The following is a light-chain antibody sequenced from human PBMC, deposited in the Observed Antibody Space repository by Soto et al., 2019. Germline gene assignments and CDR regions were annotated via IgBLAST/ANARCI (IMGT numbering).Light chain of an antibody. CDR3: QQYGSSTGVT. V-gene: IGKV3-20*01. CDR1: QSVSSSY. Sequence: EIVLTQSPGTLSLSPGERATLSCRASQSVSSSYLAWYQQKPGQAPRLLIYGASSRATGIPDRFSGSGSGTDFTLTISRLEPEDFAVYYCQQYGSSTGVTFGPGTKVEIK. J-gene: IGKJ3*01. CDR2: GAS.